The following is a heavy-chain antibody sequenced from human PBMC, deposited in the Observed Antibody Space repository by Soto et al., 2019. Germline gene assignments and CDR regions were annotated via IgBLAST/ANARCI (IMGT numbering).Heavy chain of an antibody. CDR3: ARDRGEQWLVQYYFDY. V-gene: IGHV1-2*04. Sequence: QVQLVQSGAEVKKPGASVKVSCKASGYTFTGYYMHWVRQAPGQGLEWMGWINPTSGGTNYAQKFQGWVTMTRDTSISTAYMELSRLRSDDTAVYYCARDRGEQWLVQYYFDYWGQGTLVTVSS. D-gene: IGHD6-19*01. J-gene: IGHJ4*02. CDR1: GYTFTGYY. CDR2: INPTSGGT.